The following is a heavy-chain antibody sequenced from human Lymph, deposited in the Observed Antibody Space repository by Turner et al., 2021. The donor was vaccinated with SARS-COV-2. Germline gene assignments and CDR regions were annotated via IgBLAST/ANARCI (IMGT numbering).Heavy chain of an antibody. CDR1: GYSFTGHY. D-gene: IGHD4-17*01. Sequence: QVQLVQSGAEGKKPGASVAVSCKASGYSFTGHYMHWVRQAPGQGVEWMGWINPNSGDTNYAQKFQGRVTMTRDTSISTVYMELSRLRSDDTAVYYCARGASVTPDRYYYYYYGMDVWGQGTTVTVSS. CDR2: INPNSGDT. CDR3: ARGASVTPDRYYYYYYGMDV. J-gene: IGHJ6*02. V-gene: IGHV1-2*02.